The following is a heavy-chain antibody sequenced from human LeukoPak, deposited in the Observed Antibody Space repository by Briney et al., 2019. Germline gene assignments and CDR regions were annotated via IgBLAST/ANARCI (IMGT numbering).Heavy chain of an antibody. Sequence: GGSLRLSCAASGFIFSSYAMTWVRQAPGKGLEWVSSISHKGENTYYADSVKGRFTISRDNSKNTLYLQMNSLRAEDTAVYYCASSGGSGSYSRDYWGQGTLVTVSS. J-gene: IGHJ4*02. D-gene: IGHD3-10*01. CDR2: ISHKGENT. CDR1: GFIFSSYA. V-gene: IGHV3-23*01. CDR3: ASSGGSGSYSRDY.